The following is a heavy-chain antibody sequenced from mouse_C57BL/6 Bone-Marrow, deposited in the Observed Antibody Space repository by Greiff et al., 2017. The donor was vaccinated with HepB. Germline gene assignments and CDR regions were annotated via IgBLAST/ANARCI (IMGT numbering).Heavy chain of an antibody. CDR3: ARRQGFAY. CDR2: IDPSDSDT. CDR1: GYTFTSYW. D-gene: IGHD3-2*01. J-gene: IGHJ3*01. Sequence: QVQLQQPGAELVKPGASVKLSCKASGYTFTSYWMQWVKQRPGQGLEWIGEIDPSDSDTNYNQKFKGKATLTVDTSSSTAYMQLSSLTSEDSAFYYCARRQGFAYWGQGTRVTVSA. V-gene: IGHV1-50*01.